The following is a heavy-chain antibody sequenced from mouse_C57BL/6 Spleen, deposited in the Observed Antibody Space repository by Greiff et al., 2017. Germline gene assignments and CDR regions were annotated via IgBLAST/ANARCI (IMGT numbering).Heavy chain of an antibody. CDR3: VRWWLRAGYFDY. D-gene: IGHD2-2*01. J-gene: IGHJ2*01. V-gene: IGHV1-81*01. CDR1: GYTFTSYG. Sequence: VQLQQSGAELARPGASVKLSCKASGYTFTSYGISWVKQRTGQGLEWIGEIYPRSGNTYYNAKFKGKATLTADISSSTAYMELRSLTSEDSAVYFCVRWWLRAGYFDYWGQGTTLTVSS. CDR2: IYPRSGNT.